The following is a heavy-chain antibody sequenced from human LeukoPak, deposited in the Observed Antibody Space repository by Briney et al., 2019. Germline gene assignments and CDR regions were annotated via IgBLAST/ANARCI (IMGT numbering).Heavy chain of an antibody. V-gene: IGHV3-9*03. D-gene: IGHD1-26*01. CDR1: RFTFDDYA. CDR2: ISWNSGSI. CDR3: AKVQRELRSDPFDI. J-gene: IGHJ3*02. Sequence: GGSLRLSCAASRFTFDDYAMHWVRQAPGKGREWVSGISWNSGSIGYADSVKGRFTISRDNGKNSLYLQMNSLRAEDLALYYWAKVQRELRSDPFDIWGQGTMVTVSS.